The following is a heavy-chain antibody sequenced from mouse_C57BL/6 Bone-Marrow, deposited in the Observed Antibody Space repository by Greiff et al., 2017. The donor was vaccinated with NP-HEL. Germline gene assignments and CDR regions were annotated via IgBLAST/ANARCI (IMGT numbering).Heavy chain of an antibody. D-gene: IGHD2-3*01. V-gene: IGHV8-8*01. Sequence: LKESGPGILQPSQTLSLTCSFSGFSLSTFGMGVGWIRQPSGKGLEWLAHSWWDDDKYYNPALKSRLTISKDTSKNQVFLKIANVDTADTATYYCARIRWLLLGLFAYWGQGTLVTVSA. CDR1: GFSLSTFGMG. CDR3: ARIRWLLLGLFAY. J-gene: IGHJ3*01. CDR2: SWWDDDK.